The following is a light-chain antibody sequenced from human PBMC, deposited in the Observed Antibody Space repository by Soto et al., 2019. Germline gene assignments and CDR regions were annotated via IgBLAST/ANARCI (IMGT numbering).Light chain of an antibody. Sequence: DIQMTQSPSTLSASVGDRVTITCRASQTISNWLAWYQQKPGKAPKLLIYDASTLQSGVPLRFSGSGSGTDFTLTISSLQPEDSATYYCQESYSPFWGTCSQGTKVDIK. J-gene: IGKJ1*01. CDR2: DAS. CDR1: QTISNW. V-gene: IGKV1-5*01. CDR3: QESYSPFWGT.